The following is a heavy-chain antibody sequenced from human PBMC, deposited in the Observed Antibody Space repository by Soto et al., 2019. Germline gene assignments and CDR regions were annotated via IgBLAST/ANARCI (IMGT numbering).Heavy chain of an antibody. CDR1: GYTFTSYD. CDR2: MNPNSGNT. CDR3: ATNSGSYLGHYYYGMDV. Sequence: ASVKVSCKASGYTFTSYDINWVRQATGQGLEWMGWMNPNSGNTGYAQKFQGRVTMTRNTSISTAYMELSSLRSEDTAVYYCATNSGSYLGHYYYGMDVWGQGTTVTVSS. D-gene: IGHD1-26*01. J-gene: IGHJ6*02. V-gene: IGHV1-8*01.